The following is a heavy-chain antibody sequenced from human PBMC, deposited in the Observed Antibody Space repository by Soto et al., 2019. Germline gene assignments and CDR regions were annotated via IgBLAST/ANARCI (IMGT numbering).Heavy chain of an antibody. CDR3: ARSYDSSGYYYFDY. CDR1: GGSISSGGYY. CDR2: IYYSGST. J-gene: IGHJ4*02. D-gene: IGHD3-22*01. Sequence: QVQLQESGPGLVKPSQTLSLTCTVSGGSISSGGYYWSWIRQHPGKGLEWIGYIYYSGSTYYNPSRKRRGTXXVXTXXNQFSLKLSSVTAADTAVYYCARSYDSSGYYYFDYWGQGTLVTVSS. V-gene: IGHV4-31*03.